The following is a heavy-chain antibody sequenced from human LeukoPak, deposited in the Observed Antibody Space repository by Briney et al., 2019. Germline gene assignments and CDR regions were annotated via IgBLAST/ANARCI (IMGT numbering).Heavy chain of an antibody. D-gene: IGHD5-12*01. CDR1: GFTFSRYA. CDR2: ISSNGGTT. V-gene: IGHV3-64*01. Sequence: GGSLRLSCAASGFTFSRYAMHWVRQAPGKGLEYVSAISSNGGTTYYANSVKGRFTISRDNSKNTLYLQMGSLRTEDVAVYYCARDCYSGYGFNCPGDYWGQGTLVTVSS. CDR3: ARDCYSGYGFNCPGDY. J-gene: IGHJ4*02.